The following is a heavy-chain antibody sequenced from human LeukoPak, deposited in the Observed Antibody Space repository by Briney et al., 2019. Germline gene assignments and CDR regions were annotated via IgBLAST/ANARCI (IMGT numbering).Heavy chain of an antibody. CDR2: IRSKAYGGTT. CDR3: TSTNKQWLVRVTDY. D-gene: IGHD6-19*01. V-gene: IGHV3-49*04. Sequence: GGSLRLSCTAPGFTFGDYAMSWVRLAPGKGLEWVGFIRSKAYGGTTEYAASVKGRFTISRDDSKSIAYLQMNSLKTEDTAVYYCTSTNKQWLVRVTDYWGQGTLVTVSS. CDR1: GFTFGDYA. J-gene: IGHJ4*02.